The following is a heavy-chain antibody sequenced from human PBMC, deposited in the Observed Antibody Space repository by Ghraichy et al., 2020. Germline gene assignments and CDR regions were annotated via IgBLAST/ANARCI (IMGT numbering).Heavy chain of an antibody. D-gene: IGHD3-10*01. Sequence: ASVKVSCKASGYTFTSYTYNWVRQAPGQGLEWMGWISVYNGNTKYAQKLQGRVTMTTDTSTSTAYMELRSLRFDDTAVYYCGRDEKDYYGSGSDPYYYGMDVWRQGLTVIVS. CDR1: GYTFTSYT. J-gene: IGHJ6*02. CDR2: ISVYNGNT. CDR3: GRDEKDYYGSGSDPYYYGMDV. V-gene: IGHV1-18*04.